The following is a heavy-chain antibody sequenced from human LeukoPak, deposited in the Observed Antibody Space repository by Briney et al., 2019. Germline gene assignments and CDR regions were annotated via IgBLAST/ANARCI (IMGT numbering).Heavy chain of an antibody. J-gene: IGHJ6*02. CDR3: AQGSSGPIYYGMDV. CDR2: ISGSGGST. D-gene: IGHD3-22*01. Sequence: PGGSLRLSRAASGFTFSSYAMSWVRQAPGKGLEWVSAISGSGGSTYYADSVKGRFTISRDNSKNTLYLQMNSLRAEDTAVYYCAQGSSGPIYYGMDVWGQGTTVTVSS. CDR1: GFTFSSYA. V-gene: IGHV3-23*01.